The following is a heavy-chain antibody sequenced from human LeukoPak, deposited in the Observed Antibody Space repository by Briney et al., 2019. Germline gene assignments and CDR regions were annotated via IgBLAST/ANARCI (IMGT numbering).Heavy chain of an antibody. D-gene: IGHD6-6*01. CDR1: GFTFSSYS. CDR3: AKGSRSNGYYFDY. CDR2: ISSSSSYI. J-gene: IGHJ4*02. Sequence: GGSLRLSCAASGFTFSSYSMNWVRQAPGKGLEWVSSISSSSSYIYYADSVKGRFTISRDNSKNMLYLQMNSLRAEDTAVYYCAKGSRSNGYYFDYWGQGTLVTVSS. V-gene: IGHV3-21*04.